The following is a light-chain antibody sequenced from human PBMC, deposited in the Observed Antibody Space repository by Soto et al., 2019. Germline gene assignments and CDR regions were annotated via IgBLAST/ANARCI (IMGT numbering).Light chain of an antibody. CDR1: SSDVGGYNY. V-gene: IGLV2-14*01. CDR2: DAS. Sequence: QSVLTQPASVSGSPGQSIAISCTGTSSDVGGYNYVSWYQQHPGKAPKLMIYDASNRPSGVSNRFSGSKSGNTASLTISGLQAEDEADYYCSSYTTSSTYVLGTGTKVTVL. CDR3: SSYTTSSTYV. J-gene: IGLJ1*01.